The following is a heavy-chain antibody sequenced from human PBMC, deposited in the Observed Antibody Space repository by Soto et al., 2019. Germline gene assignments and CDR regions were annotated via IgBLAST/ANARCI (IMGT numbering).Heavy chain of an antibody. Sequence: QVQLVQSGAEVKKPGSSVKVSCKASGGTFSSYSINWVRQAPGQGLEWMGEIIPIFGTANYAQKFQGRVTVTVGEATSPAYLEVSSLRSEGTAVFFCAREGGRHPGGIDYWGQGTLVTVSS. CDR3: AREGGRHPGGIDY. CDR1: GGTFSSYS. D-gene: IGHD1-26*01. V-gene: IGHV1-69*01. J-gene: IGHJ4*02. CDR2: IIPIFGTA.